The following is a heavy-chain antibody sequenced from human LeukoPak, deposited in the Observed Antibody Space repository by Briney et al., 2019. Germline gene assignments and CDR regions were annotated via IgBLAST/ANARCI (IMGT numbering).Heavy chain of an antibody. D-gene: IGHD3-22*01. CDR1: GGSISSHY. CDR3: ATSGYYADNWFDP. V-gene: IGHV4-59*11. Sequence: PSETLSLTCTASGGSISSHYWSWIRQPPGKGLEWIGYIYYSGSTNYNPSLKSRVTISVDTSKNQFSLKLSSVTAADTAVYYCATSGYYADNWFDPGGQGTLVSVS. CDR2: IYYSGST. J-gene: IGHJ5*02.